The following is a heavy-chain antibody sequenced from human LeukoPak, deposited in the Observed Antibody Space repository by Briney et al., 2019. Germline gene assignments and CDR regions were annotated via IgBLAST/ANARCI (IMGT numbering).Heavy chain of an antibody. V-gene: IGHV4-59*01. J-gene: IGHJ4*02. CDR3: ARLESKNSI. Sequence: SETLSLTCTVSGVSISNYYWSWIRQPPGKGLEWIGYIYYSGNTNYNPSLKSRVTISVDTSKNQFSLKLTSVTAADTAVYYCARLESKNSIWGQGTLVTVSS. CDR2: IYYSGNT. CDR1: GVSISNYY. D-gene: IGHD2/OR15-2a*01.